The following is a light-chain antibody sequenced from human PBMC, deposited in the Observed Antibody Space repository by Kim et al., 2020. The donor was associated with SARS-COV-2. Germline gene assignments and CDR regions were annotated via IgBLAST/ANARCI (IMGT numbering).Light chain of an antibody. V-gene: IGLV3-21*04. J-gene: IGLJ3*02. CDR3: QVWDSSSDHPYWV. CDR2: YDS. CDR1: NIGSKS. Sequence: SYELTQPPSVSVAPGKTARITCGGNNIGSKSVHWYQQKPGQAPVLVIYYDSDRPSGIPERFSGSNSGNTATLTISRVEAGDEGDYYCQVWDSSSDHPYWVFGGGTQLTVL.